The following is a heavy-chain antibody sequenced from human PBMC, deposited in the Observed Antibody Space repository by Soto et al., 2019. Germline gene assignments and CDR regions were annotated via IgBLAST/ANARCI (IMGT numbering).Heavy chain of an antibody. Sequence: EVQLVESGGGLVEPGGSLRLSCAASGFTFSAFDMHWVRQATGKGLEWVAAIGTLHDAYYPDSVKGRFTISRENAKNSFYLQMNNLRGGDTGGYYCARQGFHWQGGGGWFDPWGQGTLVTVSS. D-gene: IGHD1-1*01. CDR2: IGTLHDA. CDR1: GFTFSAFD. CDR3: ARQGFHWQGGGGWFDP. V-gene: IGHV3-13*01. J-gene: IGHJ5*02.